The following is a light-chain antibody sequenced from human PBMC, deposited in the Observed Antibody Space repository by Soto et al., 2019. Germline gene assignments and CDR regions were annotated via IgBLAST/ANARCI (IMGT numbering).Light chain of an antibody. CDR2: DVS. CDR1: SSDVGGYTH. CDR3: SSYTSSSTYV. Sequence: QSVLTQPASVSGSPGQSITISCTGTSSDVGGYTHVSWYQQHPGKAPKLMIYDVSNRPSGVSNRFSGSKSGNTASLTISGLQAEDEADYYCSSYTSSSTYVFGTGTKLTAL. J-gene: IGLJ1*01. V-gene: IGLV2-14*01.